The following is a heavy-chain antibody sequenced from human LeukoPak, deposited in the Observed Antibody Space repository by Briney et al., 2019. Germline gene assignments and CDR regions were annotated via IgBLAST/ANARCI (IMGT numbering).Heavy chain of an antibody. CDR3: ARDRDYYDSSGYPPGAFDI. J-gene: IGHJ3*02. CDR2: ISYDGSNK. D-gene: IGHD3-22*01. Sequence: GGSLRLSCAASGFTFSSYAMHWVRQAPGKGLEWVAVISYDGSNKYYADSVKGRFTISRDNSKNTLYLQMNSLRAEDTAVYYCARDRDYYDSSGYPPGAFDIWGQGTMVTVSS. V-gene: IGHV3-30-3*01. CDR1: GFTFSSYA.